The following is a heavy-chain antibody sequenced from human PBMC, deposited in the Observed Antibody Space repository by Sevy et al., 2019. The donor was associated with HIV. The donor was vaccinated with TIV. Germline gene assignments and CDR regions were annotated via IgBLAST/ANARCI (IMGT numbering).Heavy chain of an antibody. J-gene: IGHJ6*02. Sequence: GVSLRLSCAASGFTLSSYGMHWVRQAPGKGLEWVAVIRYDGSNKYYADSVKGRFTISRDNSKNTLYLQMNSLRAEDTAVYYCARGRLGITISAEWGGGMDVWGQGTTVTVSS. D-gene: IGHD3-3*01. V-gene: IGHV3-33*01. CDR2: IRYDGSNK. CDR1: GFTLSSYG. CDR3: ARGRLGITISAEWGGGMDV.